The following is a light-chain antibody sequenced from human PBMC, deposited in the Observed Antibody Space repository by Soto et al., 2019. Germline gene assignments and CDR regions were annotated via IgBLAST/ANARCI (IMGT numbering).Light chain of an antibody. CDR2: DNN. V-gene: IGLV1-51*01. CDR1: SSNIGNNY. J-gene: IGLJ2*01. CDR3: GTWDSSRGGVV. Sequence: QSVLTQPPSVSAAPGQKVTISCSGSSSNIGNNYVSWYQQLPGTAPKLLIYDNNKRPSGIPDRFSGSKSGTSATLGITGLQTGDEADHYCGTWDSSRGGVVFGGGTQLTVL.